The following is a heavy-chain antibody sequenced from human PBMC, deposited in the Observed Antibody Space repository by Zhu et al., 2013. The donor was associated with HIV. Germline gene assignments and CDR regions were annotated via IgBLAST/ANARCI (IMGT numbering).Heavy chain of an antibody. D-gene: IGHD2-2*01. Sequence: QVQLVRSGAEVKKPGSSVKVSCKASGGTFSSYAISWVRQAPGQGLEWMGGIIPIFGTANYAQKFQGRVTITADKSTSTAYMELSSLRSEDTAVYYCAREGDCSSTSCLKGPYFDYWGQGTLVTVSS. CDR3: AREGDCSSTSCLKGPYFDY. J-gene: IGHJ4*02. CDR1: GGTFSSYA. V-gene: IGHV1-69*06. CDR2: IIPIFGTA.